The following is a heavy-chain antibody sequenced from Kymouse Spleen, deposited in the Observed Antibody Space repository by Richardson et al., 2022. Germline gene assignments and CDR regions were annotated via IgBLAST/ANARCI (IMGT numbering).Heavy chain of an antibody. V-gene: IGHV3-21*03. CDR3: ARDRLLWFGELLDY. CDR2: ISSSSSYI. CDR1: GFTFSSYS. D-gene: IGHD3-10*01. J-gene: IGHJ4*02. Sequence: EVQLVESGGGLVKPGGSLRLSCAASGFTFSSYSMNWVRQAPGKGLEWVSSISSSSSYIYYADSVKGRFTISRDNAKNSLYLQMNSLRAEDTAVYYCARDRLLWFGELLDYWGQGTLVTVSS.